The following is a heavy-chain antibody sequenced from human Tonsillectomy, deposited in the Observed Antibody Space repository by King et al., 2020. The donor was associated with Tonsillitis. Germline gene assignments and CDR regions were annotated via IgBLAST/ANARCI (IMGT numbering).Heavy chain of an antibody. J-gene: IGHJ4*02. V-gene: IGHV4-39*01. CDR1: GGSISSGTYY. Sequence: LQLQESGPGLVKPSETLSLTCTVSGGSISSGTYYWGWIRQPPGKGLEAIGSIYYSGFTYYNPSLKSRVTISVDTSKNQFSLKLGSVTAADTAVYYCVRLTLGYSDYWGQGTLVTVSS. D-gene: IGHD2-15*01. CDR3: VRLTLGYSDY. CDR2: IYYSGFT.